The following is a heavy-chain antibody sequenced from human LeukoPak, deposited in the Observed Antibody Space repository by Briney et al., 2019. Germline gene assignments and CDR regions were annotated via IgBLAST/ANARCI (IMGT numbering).Heavy chain of an antibody. CDR1: GFTFSSYA. CDR3: AKVGFGELPQERIDY. CDR2: ISGSGRST. V-gene: IGHV3-23*01. D-gene: IGHD3-10*01. J-gene: IGHJ4*02. Sequence: PGGSLRLSCAASGFTFSSYAMSWVRQAPGKGLEWVSAISGSGRSTYYADSVKGRFTISRDNSKNTLYLQMNSLRAEDTAVYYCAKVGFGELPQERIDYWGQGTLVTVSS.